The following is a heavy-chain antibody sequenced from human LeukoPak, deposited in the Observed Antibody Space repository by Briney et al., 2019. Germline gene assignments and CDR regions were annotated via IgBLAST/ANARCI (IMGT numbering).Heavy chain of an antibody. CDR2: IYYSGST. J-gene: IGHJ4*02. V-gene: IGHV4-39*01. CDR1: SDSIYSSNYY. CDR3: ARAAYCDGDCYLFDY. Sequence: KPSETLSLTCTVSSDSIYSSNYYWGWIRQPPGKGLEWIGSIYYSGSTYYNSSLKSRVTISVDTSKNQFSLKLSSLTAADTAVYYCARAAYCDGDCYLFDYWGQGTLVTVSS. D-gene: IGHD2-21*02.